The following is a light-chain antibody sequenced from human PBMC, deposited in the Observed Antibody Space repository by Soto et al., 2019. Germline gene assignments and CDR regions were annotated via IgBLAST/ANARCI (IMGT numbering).Light chain of an antibody. CDR2: ATS. Sequence: DIPMIQSPSSLSASVGESVTITCRASQSISSYVNWFQQKRGKAPKLLVYATSNLHSGVPPRFSGSGSGIDFSLTIRSLQPEDVATYYCQQSYSTPRTFGQGTKLEIK. J-gene: IGKJ2*01. V-gene: IGKV1-39*01. CDR1: QSISSY. CDR3: QQSYSTPRT.